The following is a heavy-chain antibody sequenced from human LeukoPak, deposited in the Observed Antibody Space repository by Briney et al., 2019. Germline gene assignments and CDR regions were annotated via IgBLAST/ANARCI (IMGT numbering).Heavy chain of an antibody. CDR3: ARDRVGATPWSVDY. J-gene: IGHJ4*02. V-gene: IGHV3-21*01. CDR1: GFTFSSYS. D-gene: IGHD1-26*01. Sequence: GSLRLSCAASGFTFSSYSMNWVRQAPGKGLEWVSSISSSSSYIYYADSVKGRFTISRDNAKNSLYLQMNSLRAEDTAVYYCARDRVGATPWSVDYWGQGTLVTVSS. CDR2: ISSSSSYI.